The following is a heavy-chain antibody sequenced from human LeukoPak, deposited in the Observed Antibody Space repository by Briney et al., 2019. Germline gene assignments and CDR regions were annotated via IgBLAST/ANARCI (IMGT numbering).Heavy chain of an antibody. V-gene: IGHV4-59*08. D-gene: IGHD1-14*01. CDR3: ARLVDRLMFDY. CDR1: GGSVSFDY. Sequence: SETLSLTCTVSGGSVSFDYWSWIRQPPGKGLEWVGSIHHSGSSNYNSSLKSRVTLSLDTSKNQFSLNLSSVTAADTAVYYCARLVDRLMFDYWGQGILVTVSS. CDR2: IHHSGSS. J-gene: IGHJ4*02.